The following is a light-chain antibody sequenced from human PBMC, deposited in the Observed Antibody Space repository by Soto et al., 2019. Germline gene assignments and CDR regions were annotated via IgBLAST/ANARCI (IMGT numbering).Light chain of an antibody. CDR2: RNN. CDR3: AAWDDSLSIWL. V-gene: IGLV1-47*01. CDR1: SSNIGSNY. J-gene: IGLJ3*02. Sequence: QPVLTQPPSASGTPGQRVTISCSGSSSNIGSNYVYWYQQFPGTAPKLLIYRNNQRPSGVPDRFSDSKSGTSASLAISGLRSEDEAEYYCAAWDDSLSIWLFGGGTKLTVL.